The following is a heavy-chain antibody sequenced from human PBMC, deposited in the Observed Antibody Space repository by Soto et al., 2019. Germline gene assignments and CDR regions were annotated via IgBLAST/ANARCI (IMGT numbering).Heavy chain of an antibody. Sequence: VASVKVSCKTSGYTFTNYGITWVRQAPGQGLEWMGWIRTLNDNTNYAQRFRGRVSMTADSSTTTAYMELRSLRPDDTAVYYCARVKTGTGDYFDYWGQGTPVTVSS. CDR1: GYTFTNYG. CDR2: IRTLNDNT. CDR3: ARVKTGTGDYFDY. D-gene: IGHD1-1*01. J-gene: IGHJ4*02. V-gene: IGHV1-18*01.